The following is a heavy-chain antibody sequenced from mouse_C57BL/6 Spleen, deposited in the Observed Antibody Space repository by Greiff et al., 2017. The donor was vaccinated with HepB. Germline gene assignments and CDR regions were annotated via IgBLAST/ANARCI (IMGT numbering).Heavy chain of an antibody. J-gene: IGHJ3*01. CDR3: AREGYGNYLFAY. V-gene: IGHV1-55*01. CDR1: GYTFTSYW. D-gene: IGHD2-1*01. Sequence: VQLQQPGAELVKPGASVKMSCKASGYTFTSYWITWVKQRPGQGLEWIGDIYPGSGSTNYNEKFKSKATLTVDTSSSTAYMQLSSLTSEDSAVYYCAREGYGNYLFAYWGQGTLVTVSA. CDR2: IYPGSGST.